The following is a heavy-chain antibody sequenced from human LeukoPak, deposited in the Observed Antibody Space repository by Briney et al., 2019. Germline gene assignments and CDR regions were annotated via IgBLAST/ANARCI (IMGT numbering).Heavy chain of an antibody. D-gene: IGHD5-12*01. V-gene: IGHV3-30-3*01. J-gene: IGHJ3*02. CDR2: ISYDGSNK. Sequence: PGRSLRLSCAASGFTFSSYAMHWVRQAPGKGLEWVAVISYDGSNKYYADSVKGRFTISRDNSKNTLYLQMNSLRAEDTAVYYCTRGGFTFFDIWGQGTMVTVSS. CDR3: TRGGFTFFDI. CDR1: GFTFSSYA.